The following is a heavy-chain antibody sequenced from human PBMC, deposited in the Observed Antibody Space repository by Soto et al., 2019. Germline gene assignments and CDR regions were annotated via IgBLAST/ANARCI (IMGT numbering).Heavy chain of an antibody. D-gene: IGHD2-21*01. V-gene: IGHV1-69*02. CDR3: TIGSWSGEVFDI. J-gene: IGHJ3*02. CDR2: IIPMLGVR. Sequence: QVQLVQSGAEVKKPGSSVKVSCKDTGGTFSTYSMFWVRQAPGQGLEWMGRIIPMLGVRNYAQRFQDRVTIIADKSTATVHMELSSLRSEDTALYYCTIGSWSGEVFDIWGQGTMVTVSS. CDR1: GGTFSTYS.